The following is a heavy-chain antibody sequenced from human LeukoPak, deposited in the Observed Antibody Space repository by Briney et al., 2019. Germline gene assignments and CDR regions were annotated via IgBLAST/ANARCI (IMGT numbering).Heavy chain of an antibody. CDR2: MSSRGYPI. CDR1: GFTFSDYY. J-gene: IGHJ4*02. Sequence: GGSLRLSCVASGFTFSDYYMSWIRQAPGKGLEWISYMSSRGYPIYYADSVKGRFTISRDNAKNSLYLQMNSLRADDTAVYFCASAGTALAGPFEYWGRGTLVAVSS. V-gene: IGHV3-11*01. D-gene: IGHD2-21*02. CDR3: ASAGTALAGPFEY.